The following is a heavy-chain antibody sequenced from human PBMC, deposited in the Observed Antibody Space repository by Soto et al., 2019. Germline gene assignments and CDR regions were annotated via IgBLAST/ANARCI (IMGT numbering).Heavy chain of an antibody. CDR1: GGSISGYY. CDR3: ARQRRDFDY. V-gene: IGHV4-59*08. CDR2: IYSSGST. J-gene: IGHJ4*02. Sequence: QVQLQESGPGLVKPSETLSLTCTVSGGSISGYYWSWIRQPPGKGLQWIGYIYSSGSTNYNPSLKSRVTISVDTSKNQFSRILSSVTAADTAVYYCARQRRDFDYWGQGSLVTVSS.